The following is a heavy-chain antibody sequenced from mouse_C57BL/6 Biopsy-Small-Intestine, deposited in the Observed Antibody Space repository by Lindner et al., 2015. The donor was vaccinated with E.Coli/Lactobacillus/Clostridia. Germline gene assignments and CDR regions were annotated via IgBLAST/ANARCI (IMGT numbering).Heavy chain of an antibody. CDR2: IYPRSGST. V-gene: IGHV1-81*01. Sequence: LQESGAELARPGASVRLSCKAAGYTLTSYGVSWVKQKTGQGLEWIGEIYPRSGSTYYNEKFKGKATLTVDKSSSTAYMELRSLTSEDSAVYFCARSFDGYFNFFDYWGQGTTLTVSS. CDR1: GYTLTSYG. J-gene: IGHJ2*01. D-gene: IGHD2-3*01. CDR3: ARSFDGYFNFFDY.